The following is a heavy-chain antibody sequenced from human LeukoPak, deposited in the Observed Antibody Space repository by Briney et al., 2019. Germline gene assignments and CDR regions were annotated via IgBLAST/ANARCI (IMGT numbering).Heavy chain of an antibody. CDR2: FYHSGIT. CDR1: GASIGSSYYY. V-gene: IGHV4-39*07. Sequence: SETLSLTCTVSGASIGSSYYYWGWIRQPPGKGLEWIGSFYHSGITYYNESLKSRLTMSLQTSNNQFFLKLSSVTAADTAVYYCARIRPSRLYMDVWGKGTTVTVSS. CDR3: ARIRPSRLYMDV. D-gene: IGHD6-6*01. J-gene: IGHJ6*03.